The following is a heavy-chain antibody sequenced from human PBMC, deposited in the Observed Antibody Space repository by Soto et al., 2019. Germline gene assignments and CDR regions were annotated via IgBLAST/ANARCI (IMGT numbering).Heavy chain of an antibody. D-gene: IGHD6-6*01. V-gene: IGHV4-38-2*01. Sequence: SETLSLTCAVSGYSISSGYYWGWIRQPPGKGLEWIGSIYHSGSTYYNPSLKSRVTISVDTSKNQFSLKLSSVTAADTAVYYCASYSSSASSLLRIQGWFDPWGQGTLVAVSS. CDR3: ASYSSSASSLLRIQGWFDP. J-gene: IGHJ5*02. CDR2: IYHSGST. CDR1: GYSISSGYY.